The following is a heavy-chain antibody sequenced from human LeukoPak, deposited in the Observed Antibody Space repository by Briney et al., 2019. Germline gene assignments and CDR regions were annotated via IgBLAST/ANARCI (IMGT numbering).Heavy chain of an antibody. CDR1: GGPISSGSYY. Sequence: SQTLSLTCTVSGGPISSGSYYWTWLRQPAGKGLEWIGRIYTSGSTNYNPSLKSRVTISVDTSKNQFSLKLSSVTAADTAVYFCARDDRWGGDTFDIWGQGTMVTVSS. J-gene: IGHJ3*02. D-gene: IGHD3-16*01. V-gene: IGHV4-61*02. CDR3: ARDDRWGGDTFDI. CDR2: IYTSGST.